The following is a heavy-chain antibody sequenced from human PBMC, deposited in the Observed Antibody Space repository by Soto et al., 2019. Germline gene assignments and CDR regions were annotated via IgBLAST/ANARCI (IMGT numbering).Heavy chain of an antibody. V-gene: IGHV3-7*03. J-gene: IGHJ4*02. CDR3: ARDRNYGDFDY. Sequence: GGSLRLSCAASGFIFSDYWMNWVRQAPGKGLEWVANIKQDGSDKDYVGSVKGRFTISRDNAKNSLYLQLNSLRAEDTAVYYCARDRNYGDFDYWGPGTLVTVS. CDR1: GFIFSDYW. D-gene: IGHD4-17*01. CDR2: IKQDGSDK.